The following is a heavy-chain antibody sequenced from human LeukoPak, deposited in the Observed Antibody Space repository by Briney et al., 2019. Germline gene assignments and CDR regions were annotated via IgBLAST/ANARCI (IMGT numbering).Heavy chain of an antibody. CDR3: ASSPLIGEPLSSIPYYFDY. D-gene: IGHD1-26*01. CDR2: IYTYDRERT. V-gene: IGHV4-4*09. J-gene: IGHJ4*02. CDR1: GATMYDNY. Sequence: SETLSLACSVSGATMYDNYWSWIRQPPGKGLEWLGYIYTYDRERTSYNPSLKSRITISLDTSNRQFSLKLISVTAADTAVYYCASSPLIGEPLSSIPYYFDYWGQGTLVTVSS.